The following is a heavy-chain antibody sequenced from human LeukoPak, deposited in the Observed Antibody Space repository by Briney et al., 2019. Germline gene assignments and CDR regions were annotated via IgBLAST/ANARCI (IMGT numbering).Heavy chain of an antibody. Sequence: PGGSLRLSCAASGFTFSSLAMSWVRQAPGKGLEWVSAISGSGGSTYYADSVKGRFTISRDNSKNTLYLQMNSLRAEDTAVYYCAKDNLSSSWYDYYYYMDVWGKGTTVTISS. CDR1: GFTFSSLA. CDR3: AKDNLSSSWYDYYYYMDV. V-gene: IGHV3-23*01. D-gene: IGHD6-13*01. CDR2: ISGSGGST. J-gene: IGHJ6*03.